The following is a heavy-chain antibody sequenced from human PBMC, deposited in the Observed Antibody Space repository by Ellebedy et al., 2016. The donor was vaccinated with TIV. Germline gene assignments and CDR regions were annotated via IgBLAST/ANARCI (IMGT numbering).Heavy chain of an antibody. D-gene: IGHD6-6*01. J-gene: IGHJ3*01. Sequence: PGGSLRLSCAASGFTFSSYNMNWARQTPGKGLEWVSYITSGRDIFYADSVRGRFTISRDNAKNSLYLQMNSLRAEDTAVYYCARDQSLVIRAFDLWGQGTMVTVSS. V-gene: IGHV3-48*01. CDR2: ITSGRDI. CDR3: ARDQSLVIRAFDL. CDR1: GFTFSSYN.